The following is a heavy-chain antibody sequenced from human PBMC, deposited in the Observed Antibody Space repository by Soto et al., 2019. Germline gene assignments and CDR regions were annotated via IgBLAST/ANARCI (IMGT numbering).Heavy chain of an antibody. V-gene: IGHV3-48*03. CDR3: ARDLLHYDFWSGYSAYFYYGMDV. CDR1: GFTFSSYE. D-gene: IGHD3-3*01. J-gene: IGHJ6*02. CDR2: ISDSGGTV. Sequence: GSLRLSCAASGFTFSSYEMNWVRQAPGQGLEWVSYISDSGGTVYYADSVKGRFTVSRDNAQNSAYLQMNSLRTEDTAVYYCARDLLHYDFWSGYSAYFYYGMDVWGPGTTVTVSS.